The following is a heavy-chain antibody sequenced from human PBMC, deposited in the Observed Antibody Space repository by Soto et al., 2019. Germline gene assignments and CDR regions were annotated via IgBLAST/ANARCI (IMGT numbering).Heavy chain of an antibody. V-gene: IGHV3-15*01. J-gene: IGHJ4*02. D-gene: IGHD2-2*01. Sequence: GGSLRLSCAASGFTFSDAWLSWVRQAPGTGLEWVGRIKSNTDGGTTDYAAPGKGRFTISRDDSKNTRYLQMSSLKSEDTAVYYCATYCISPGCYATKGDYWGQGTLVTVSS. CDR3: ATYCISPGCYATKGDY. CDR1: GFTFSDAW. CDR2: IKSNTDGGTT.